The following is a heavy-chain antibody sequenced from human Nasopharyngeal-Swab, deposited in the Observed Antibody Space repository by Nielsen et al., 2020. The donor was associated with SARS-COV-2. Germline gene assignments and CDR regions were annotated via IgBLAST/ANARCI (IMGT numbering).Heavy chain of an antibody. CDR1: GGSISSYY. CDR3: ARTADPGYFDY. V-gene: IGHV4-59*01. Sequence: SETLSLTCTVSGGSISSYYWRWIRQPPGKGLEWIGYIYYSGSTNYNPSLKSRVTISVDTSKNQFSLKLSSVTAADTAVYYCARTADPGYFDYWGQGTLVTVSS. CDR2: IYYSGST. J-gene: IGHJ4*02.